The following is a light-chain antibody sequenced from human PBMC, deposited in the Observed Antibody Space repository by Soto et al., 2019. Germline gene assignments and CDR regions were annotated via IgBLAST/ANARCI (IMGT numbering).Light chain of an antibody. V-gene: IGKV3-15*01. CDR1: QSVSSN. J-gene: IGKJ5*01. CDR2: GAS. Sequence: EVFMSRSSPTLSMPPGERATLSCRASQSVSSNLAWYQQKPGQAPRLLIYGASTRATGIPARFSGSGSGTEFTLTISSLQSEDFAVYYCQQYNNWPITFGQGTRLEIK. CDR3: QQYNNWPIT.